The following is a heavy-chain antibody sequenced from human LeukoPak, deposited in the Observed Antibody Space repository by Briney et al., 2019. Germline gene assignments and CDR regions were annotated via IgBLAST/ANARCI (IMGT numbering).Heavy chain of an antibody. CDR3: ATYSGVHHKTFDD. J-gene: IGHJ4*02. D-gene: IGHD1-26*01. Sequence: GGSLRLSCAASGISLSRYWVSWVRQAPGEGLEWVANIKQDESEKDYVDSVRGRFTISRDDAQNSLYLQMNSLRAEDTALYYCATYSGVHHKTFDDWGQGTLVTVSS. CDR1: GISLSRYW. CDR2: IKQDESEK. V-gene: IGHV3-7*03.